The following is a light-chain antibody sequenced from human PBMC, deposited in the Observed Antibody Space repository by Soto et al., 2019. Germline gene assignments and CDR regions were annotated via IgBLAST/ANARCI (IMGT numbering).Light chain of an antibody. J-gene: IGLJ1*01. CDR1: KLGEKY. Sequence: SSELTQPPSVSVSPGQTASITCSGDKLGEKYACWYQQKPGQSPVLVIYQDTKRPSGIPERFSGSNSGNTATLTISGTQAMDEADYYCQAWDYSTAYYVFGPGTKLTVL. V-gene: IGLV3-1*01. CDR3: QAWDYSTAYYV. CDR2: QDT.